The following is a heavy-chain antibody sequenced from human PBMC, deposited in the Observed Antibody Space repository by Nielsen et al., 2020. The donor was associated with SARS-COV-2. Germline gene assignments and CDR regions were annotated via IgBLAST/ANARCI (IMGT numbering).Heavy chain of an antibody. J-gene: IGHJ6*03. D-gene: IGHD5-12*01. Sequence: GGSLRLSCAASGFTFSSYSMNWVRQAPGKGLEWVSYISGYSNTIYYADSVKGRFTISRDNAKNSLYLQMNSLRAEDTAVYYCVSGYDPYYYYYYYMDVWGKGTTVTVSS. V-gene: IGHV3-48*04. CDR1: GFTFSSYS. CDR2: ISGYSNTI. CDR3: VSGYDPYYYYYYYMDV.